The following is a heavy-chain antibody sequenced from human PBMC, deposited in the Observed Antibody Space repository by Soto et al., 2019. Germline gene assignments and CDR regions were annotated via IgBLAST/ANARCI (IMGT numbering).Heavy chain of an antibody. CDR3: ARLVPDIVATTPFLDY. J-gene: IGHJ4*02. CDR2: ISAYNGNT. D-gene: IGHD5-12*01. Sequence: ASVKMSCKNSGYNITTYGISWGVQEIGERLEWMGWISAYNGNTNYAQKLQGRFTMTTDTSTSTAYMELRSLRSDDTAVYYCARLVPDIVATTPFLDYWGQGTLVTVSS. CDR1: GYNITTYG. V-gene: IGHV1-18*01.